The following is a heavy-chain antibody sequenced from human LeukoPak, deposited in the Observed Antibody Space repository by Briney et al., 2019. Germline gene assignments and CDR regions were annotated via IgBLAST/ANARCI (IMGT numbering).Heavy chain of an antibody. CDR3: ARLDSSGHTTDLMHHY. D-gene: IGHD3-22*01. V-gene: IGHV3-74*01. J-gene: IGHJ4*02. CDR2: INSDGSST. Sequence: GGSLRLSCAASGFTFSSYWMHWVRQAPGKGLVWVSRINSDGSSTSYADSVKGRFTISRDNAKNTLYLQMNSLRAEDTAVYYCARLDSSGHTTDLMHHYWGQGTLVTVSS. CDR1: GFTFSSYW.